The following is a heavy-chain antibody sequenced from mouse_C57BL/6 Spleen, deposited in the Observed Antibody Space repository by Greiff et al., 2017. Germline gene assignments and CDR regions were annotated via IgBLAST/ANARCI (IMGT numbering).Heavy chain of an antibody. CDR3: AIPDGSCSYFAMDY. J-gene: IGHJ4*01. CDR1: GFSLTSYG. V-gene: IGHV2-2*03. D-gene: IGHD1-1*01. CDR2: IWSGGST. Sequence: VMLVESGPGLVQPSQSLSITCTVSGFSLTSYGVHWVRQSPGKGLEWLGVIWSGGSTDYNAAVISRLSISKDNSTSQVFFKMNILQSYDTAIYYCAIPDGSCSYFAMDYWGQGTSVTVSS.